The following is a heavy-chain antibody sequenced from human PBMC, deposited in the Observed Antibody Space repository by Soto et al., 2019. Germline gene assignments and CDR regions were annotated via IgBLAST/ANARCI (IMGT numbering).Heavy chain of an antibody. CDR3: ARDKPSSGWYYYGMDV. Sequence: EVPLVESGGGLVQPGGSLRLSCAASGFTFSRYDMNWVRQAPGKGLAWVSYISSSGSTIYYADSVKGRFTISRDNAKNSLYLQMNSLRAEDTAVYYCARDKPSSGWYYYGMDVWGQGTTVTVSS. CDR2: ISSSGSTI. D-gene: IGHD6-19*01. V-gene: IGHV3-48*03. CDR1: GFTFSRYD. J-gene: IGHJ6*02.